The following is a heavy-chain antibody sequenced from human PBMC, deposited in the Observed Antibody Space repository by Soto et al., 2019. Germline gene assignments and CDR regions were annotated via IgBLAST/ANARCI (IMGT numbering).Heavy chain of an antibody. CDR2: IYYSRRT. Sequence: SETLSLTCTVSDGSISRSTYYWGWIRPPPGKGLEWIGSIYYSRRTYYRPSLKSRVTISVDTSKNQFSLKLSSVPAADTAVYYCARPVPAAIRLGGFDPRGQGTLVTVSS. D-gene: IGHD2-2*02. V-gene: IGHV4-39*01. CDR3: ARPVPAAIRLGGFDP. CDR1: DGSISRSTYY. J-gene: IGHJ5*02.